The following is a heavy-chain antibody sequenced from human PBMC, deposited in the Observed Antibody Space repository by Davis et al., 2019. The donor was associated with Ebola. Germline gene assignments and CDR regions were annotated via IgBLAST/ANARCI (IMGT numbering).Heavy chain of an antibody. Sequence: MPSETLSLTCAVSGGSISSSNWWSCVRQPPGKGLEWIGEIYHSGSTNYNPSLKSRVTISVDKSKNQFSLKLSSVTAADTAVYYCAVMYSSSWFYFDYWGQGTLVTVSS. V-gene: IGHV4-4*02. CDR3: AVMYSSSWFYFDY. CDR2: IYHSGST. CDR1: GGSISSSNW. D-gene: IGHD6-13*01. J-gene: IGHJ4*02.